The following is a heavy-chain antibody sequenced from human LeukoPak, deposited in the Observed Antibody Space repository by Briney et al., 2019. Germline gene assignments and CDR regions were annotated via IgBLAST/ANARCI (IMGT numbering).Heavy chain of an antibody. J-gene: IGHJ3*02. V-gene: IGHV3-43*01. D-gene: IGHD5-18*01. Sequence: GGSLRLSCAASGFSFDDHTMNWVRQAPGKGLEWVSLITWDGGTTYNADSVKGRCTISRDNIKYSLYLQMNSLRTEDTALYYCARSTAMVTWGSFDIWGQGTLVTVSS. CDR3: ARSTAMVTWGSFDI. CDR2: ITWDGGTT. CDR1: GFSFDDHT.